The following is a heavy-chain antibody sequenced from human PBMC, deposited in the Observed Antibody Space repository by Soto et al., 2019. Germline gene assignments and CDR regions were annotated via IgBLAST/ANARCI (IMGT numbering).Heavy chain of an antibody. Sequence: QVQLVQSGAEVKKPGSSVKVSCKASGGTFSSYAISWVRQAPGQGLEWMGGIIPIFGTANYAQKFQGRVTITADESTSTAYMELSSRRSEDTAVYYCASSIAAADTYYYYGMDVWGQGTTVTVSS. CDR1: GGTFSSYA. CDR2: IIPIFGTA. D-gene: IGHD6-13*01. J-gene: IGHJ6*02. CDR3: ASSIAAADTYYYYGMDV. V-gene: IGHV1-69*12.